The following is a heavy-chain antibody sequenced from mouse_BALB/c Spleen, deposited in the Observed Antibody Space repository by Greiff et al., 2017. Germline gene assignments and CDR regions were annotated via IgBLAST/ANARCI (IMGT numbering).Heavy chain of an antibody. CDR1: GFSLTSYG. D-gene: IGHD4-1*01. Sequence: QVQLKESGPGLVAPSQSLSITCTVSGFSLTSYGVHWVRQPPGKGLEWLGVIWAGGSTNYNSALMSRLSISKDNSKSQVFLKMNSLQTDDTAMYYCARESRELGLAYWGQGTLVTVSA. J-gene: IGHJ3*01. CDR2: IWAGGST. CDR3: ARESRELGLAY. V-gene: IGHV2-9*02.